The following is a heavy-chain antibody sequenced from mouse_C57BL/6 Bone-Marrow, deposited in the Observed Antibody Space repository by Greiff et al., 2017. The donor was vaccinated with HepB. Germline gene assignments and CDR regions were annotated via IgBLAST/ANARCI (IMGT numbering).Heavy chain of an antibody. Sequence: VQLQQPGAELVKPGASVKLSCKASGYTFTSYWMHWVKQRPGQGLEWIGMIHPNSGSTNYNEKFKSKATLTVDKSSSTAYMQHSSLTSEDSAVYYCARILRRGAMDYWGQGTSVTVSA. D-gene: IGHD1-2*01. CDR2: IHPNSGST. J-gene: IGHJ4*01. CDR1: GYTFTSYW. CDR3: ARILRRGAMDY. V-gene: IGHV1-64*01.